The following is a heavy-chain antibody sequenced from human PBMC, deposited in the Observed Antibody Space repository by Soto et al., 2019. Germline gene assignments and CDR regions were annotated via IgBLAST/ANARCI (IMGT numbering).Heavy chain of an antibody. CDR2: ITWNSDKI. V-gene: IGHV3-9*01. J-gene: IGHJ6*01. D-gene: IGHD3-22*01. CDR1: GFTFDDYA. CDR3: AASRGYDSSGYSGYYYGMDV. Sequence: EVQLVESGGGLVQPGRSLRLSCAASGFTFDDYAMHWVRQAPGRGLEWVSGITWNSDKIGYADSVKGRFSISRDNAKNSLYLQMNSLRADDTALYYCAASRGYDSSGYSGYYYGMDVW.